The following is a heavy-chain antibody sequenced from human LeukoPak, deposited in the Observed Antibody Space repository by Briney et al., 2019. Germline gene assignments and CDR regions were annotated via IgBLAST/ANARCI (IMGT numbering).Heavy chain of an antibody. CDR1: GGTFSSYA. V-gene: IGHV1-69*05. D-gene: IGHD3-3*01. CDR2: IIPIFGTA. J-gene: IGHJ6*03. CDR3: ARSLRFLEYYYMDV. Sequence: ASVKVSCKASGGTFSSYAISWVRQAPGQGLEWMGGIIPIFGTANYAQKFQGRVTITTDESTSTAYMELSSLRSEDTAVYYCARSLRFLEYYYMDVWGKGTTVTVSS.